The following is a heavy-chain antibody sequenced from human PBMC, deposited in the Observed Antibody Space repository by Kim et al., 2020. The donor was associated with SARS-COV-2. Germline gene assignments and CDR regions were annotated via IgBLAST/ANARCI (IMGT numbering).Heavy chain of an antibody. D-gene: IGHD2-2*01. CDR3: AREGEVVVPAAIYFDY. Sequence: SVKGRFTISRDKSKNTLYRQMNSLRAEDTAVYYCAREGEVVVPAAIYFDYWGQGTLVTVSS. J-gene: IGHJ4*02. V-gene: IGHV3-30*07.